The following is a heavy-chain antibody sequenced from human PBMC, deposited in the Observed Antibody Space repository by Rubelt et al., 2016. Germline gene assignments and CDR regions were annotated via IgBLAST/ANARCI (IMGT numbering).Heavy chain of an antibody. CDR1: NGPFSGYQ. V-gene: IGHV4-34*01. D-gene: IGHD3-16*01. CDR2: INHSGST. Sequence: QVRLQQWGAGLLKPSETLSLTCSFHNGPFSGYQETWVHQAPGRGLEWIGEINHSGSTYYNPSLKSRVTISVDTSKNQFSLKLSSVTAEDTAVHYCARLLRSYWYFDLWGRGTLVTVSS. J-gene: IGHJ2*01. CDR3: ARLLRSYWYFDL.